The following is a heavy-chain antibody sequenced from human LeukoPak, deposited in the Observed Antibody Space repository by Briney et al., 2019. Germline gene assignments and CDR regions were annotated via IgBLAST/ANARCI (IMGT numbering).Heavy chain of an antibody. CDR1: GFTFRSYS. CDR3: ARDPQQQLVNAFDI. D-gene: IGHD6-13*01. V-gene: IGHV3-48*04. J-gene: IGHJ3*02. CDR2: ISSSSSTI. Sequence: GGSLRLSCAASGFTFRSYSMNRVRQAPGKGLEWVSYISSSSSTIYYADSVKGRFTISRDNAKNSLYLQMNSLRAEDTAVYYCARDPQQQLVNAFDIWGQGTMVTVPS.